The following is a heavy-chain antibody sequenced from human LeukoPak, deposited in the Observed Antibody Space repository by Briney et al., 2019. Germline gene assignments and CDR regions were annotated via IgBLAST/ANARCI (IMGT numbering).Heavy chain of an antibody. Sequence: ASVKVSCKASGGTFTSYDINWVRQATGQGHEWMGWMNPNSGNTGYAQKFQGRVTMTRNTSISTAYMKLSSLRSEDTAVYYCARGSWVAVAGTFNYWGQGTLVTVSS. CDR2: MNPNSGNT. J-gene: IGHJ4*02. D-gene: IGHD6-19*01. CDR3: ARGSWVAVAGTFNY. V-gene: IGHV1-8*01. CDR1: GGTFTSYD.